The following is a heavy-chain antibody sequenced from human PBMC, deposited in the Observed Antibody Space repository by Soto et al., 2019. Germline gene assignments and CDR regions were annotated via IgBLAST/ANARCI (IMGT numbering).Heavy chain of an antibody. CDR3: AKDDSGRGWALDY. CDR1: GSTFSSHG. CDR2: ISGSGGST. Sequence: GGSLRLSCAASGSTFSSHGMTWVRQAPGKGLEWVSAISGSGGSTYYADSVKGRFTISRDNSKNTLYLQMNSLRAEDTAVYYCAKDDSGRGWALDYWGQGTLVTVSS. V-gene: IGHV3-23*01. D-gene: IGHD6-19*01. J-gene: IGHJ4*02.